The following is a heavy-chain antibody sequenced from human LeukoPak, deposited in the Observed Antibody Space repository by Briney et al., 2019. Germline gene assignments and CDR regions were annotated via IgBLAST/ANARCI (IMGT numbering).Heavy chain of an antibody. Sequence: GGSLRLSCAASGFTFSSYAMSWVRQAPGKGLEWVAFIHYDGSNNYYADSVKGRFTISRDNSKNTLYLQMNTLRADDTAVYYCAKDHGSSDWYYFDYWGQGTLVTVSS. D-gene: IGHD6-13*01. J-gene: IGHJ4*02. CDR3: AKDHGSSDWYYFDY. CDR2: IHYDGSNN. CDR1: GFTFSSYA. V-gene: IGHV3-30*02.